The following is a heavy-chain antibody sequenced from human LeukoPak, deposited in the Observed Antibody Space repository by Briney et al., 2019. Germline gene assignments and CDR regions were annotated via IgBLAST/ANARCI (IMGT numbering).Heavy chain of an antibody. CDR3: ARVGYYYDSSGYPDY. J-gene: IGHJ4*02. Sequence: SETLPLTCSVSGFSISSGYFGGWIRQPPGKGLEWIGSIYHSGSTYYNPSLKSRVTISVDTSKNQFSLKLSSVTAADTAVYYCARVGYYYDSSGYPDYWGQGTLVTVSS. CDR2: IYHSGST. V-gene: IGHV4-38-2*02. CDR1: GFSISSGYF. D-gene: IGHD3-22*01.